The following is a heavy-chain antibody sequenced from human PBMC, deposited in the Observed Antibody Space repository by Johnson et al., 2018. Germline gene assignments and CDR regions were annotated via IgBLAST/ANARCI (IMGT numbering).Heavy chain of an antibody. V-gene: IGHV1-69*01. CDR3: AREQDIVVDRAGRHYYYGMDV. Sequence: QVQLVQSGAEVKKXGSSVKVSCKTSGGTFSSYVINWVRQAPGQGLEWMGGILPFFGTTKYAQKFQGRVTILADESTSTAYMELHSLTSEDTAVYYLAREQDIVVDRAGRHYYYGMDVWGQGTAVTVSS. D-gene: IGHD2-2*01. CDR2: ILPFFGTT. J-gene: IGHJ6*02. CDR1: GGTFSSYV.